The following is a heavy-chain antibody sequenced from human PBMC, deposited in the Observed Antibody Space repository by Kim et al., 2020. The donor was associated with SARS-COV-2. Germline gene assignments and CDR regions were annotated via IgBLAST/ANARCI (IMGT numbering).Heavy chain of an antibody. CDR3: ARGMTTVNY. CDR1: GGSISSSSYY. D-gene: IGHD4-17*01. CDR2: IYYSGST. Sequence: SETLSLTCTVSGGSISSSSYYWGWIRQPPGKGLEWIGSIYYSGSTYYNPSLKSRVTISVDTSKNQFSLKLSSVTAADTAVYYCARGMTTVNYWGQGTLVTVSS. J-gene: IGHJ4*02. V-gene: IGHV4-39*01.